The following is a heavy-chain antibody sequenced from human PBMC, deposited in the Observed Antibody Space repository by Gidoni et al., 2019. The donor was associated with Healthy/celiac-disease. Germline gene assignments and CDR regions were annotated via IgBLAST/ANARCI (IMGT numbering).Heavy chain of an antibody. CDR3: ARYGDYYDSSGYLYWYFDL. D-gene: IGHD3-22*01. CDR1: GFTFSSYG. V-gene: IGHV3-33*01. Sequence: QVQLVESGGGVVQPGRSLRLSCAASGFTFSSYGMHWVRQAPGKGREWVAVIWYDGSNKYYAESVKGRFTISRDNSKNTLYLQMNSLRAEDTAVYYCARYGDYYDSSGYLYWYFDLWGRGTLVTVSS. CDR2: IWYDGSNK. J-gene: IGHJ2*01.